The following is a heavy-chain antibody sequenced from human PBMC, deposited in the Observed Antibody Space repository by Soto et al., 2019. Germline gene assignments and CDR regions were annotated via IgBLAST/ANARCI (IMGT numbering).Heavy chain of an antibody. CDR1: GFTFSSYA. CDR2: ISGSGGST. Sequence: EVQLLESGGGLVQPGGSLRLSCAASGFTFSSYAMSWVRKAPGKGLEWVSAISGSGGSTYYADSVKGRFTISRDNSKNTLYLQMNSLRAEDTAVYYCAKVLAPDYYDRSGQFDYWGQGTLVTVSS. D-gene: IGHD3-22*01. CDR3: AKVLAPDYYDRSGQFDY. J-gene: IGHJ4*02. V-gene: IGHV3-23*01.